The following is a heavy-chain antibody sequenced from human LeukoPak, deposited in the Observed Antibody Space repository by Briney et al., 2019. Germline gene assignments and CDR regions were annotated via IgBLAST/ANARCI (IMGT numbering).Heavy chain of an antibody. CDR3: AKDRTMASYGYSPGDY. CDR2: ISGSGGST. V-gene: IGHV3-23*01. CDR1: GFTFSSYA. D-gene: IGHD5-18*01. Sequence: GGSLRLSCAASGFTFSSYAMSWVRQAPGKGLEWVSAISGSGGSTYYADSVKGRFTISRDNSKNTLYLQMNSLRAEDTAVYYCAKDRTMASYGYSPGDYWGQGTLVTVSS. J-gene: IGHJ4*02.